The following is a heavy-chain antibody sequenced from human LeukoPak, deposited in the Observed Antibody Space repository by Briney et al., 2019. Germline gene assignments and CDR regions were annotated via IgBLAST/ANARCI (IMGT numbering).Heavy chain of an antibody. CDR1: GVTFSGSA. CDR2: IRSKANSYAT. Sequence: PGGSLRLSCAASGVTFSGSAMNWVRQASGKGLEWVGRIRSKANSYATAYAASVKGRFTISRDDSKNTAYLQMNSPKTEDTAVYYCTSRPKYYYMDVWGKGTTVTVSS. J-gene: IGHJ6*03. V-gene: IGHV3-73*01. CDR3: TSRPKYYYMDV.